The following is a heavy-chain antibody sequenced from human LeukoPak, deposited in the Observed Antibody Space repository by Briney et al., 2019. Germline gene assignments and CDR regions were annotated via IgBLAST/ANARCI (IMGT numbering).Heavy chain of an antibody. CDR2: IFHTGST. CDR3: ARLNRVVTVNGYNYHSMDV. D-gene: IGHD5-12*01. V-gene: IGHV4-4*02. J-gene: IGHJ6*02. Sequence: SETLSLTCVVSGGXISSTECWSWVRQPPGKGLEWIGEIFHTGSTNYNPSLKSRVAISVDKSKTQFSLKLSSVTAADTAVYYCARLNRVVTVNGYNYHSMDVWGQGTTVTVSS. CDR1: GGXISSTEC.